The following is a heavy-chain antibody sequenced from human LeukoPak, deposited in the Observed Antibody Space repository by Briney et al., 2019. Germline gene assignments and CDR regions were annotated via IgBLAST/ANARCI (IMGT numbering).Heavy chain of an antibody. CDR2: VATGGTGP. CDR3: ARGDPHADL. Sequence: PGGSLRLSCAASGFTFSGYWMHWVRQAPGKGLVWVSRVATGGTGPSYADSVKGRFTISRDNAGPSLSLQMNSLRVEDTGVYYCARGDPHADLWGQGTLVTVSS. V-gene: IGHV3-74*01. CDR1: GFTFSGYW. J-gene: IGHJ5*02.